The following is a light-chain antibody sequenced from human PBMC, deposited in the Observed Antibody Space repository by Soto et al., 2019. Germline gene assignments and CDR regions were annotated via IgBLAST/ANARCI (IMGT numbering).Light chain of an antibody. CDR3: PQRNAWPPVT. J-gene: IGKJ5*01. CDR1: PVFTNF. Sequence: EIVMTQSPATLSVCPGEIGTLCCGASPVFTNFLARYQQKPGQAPRLLIYGASNRATGITARFSGSGSGTDFTLTISSLGPEDSAVYYCPQRNAWPPVTFGQGTRLEI. V-gene: IGKV3-11*01. CDR2: GAS.